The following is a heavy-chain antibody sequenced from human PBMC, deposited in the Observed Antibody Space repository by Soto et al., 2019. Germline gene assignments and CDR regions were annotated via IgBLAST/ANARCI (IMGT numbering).Heavy chain of an antibody. D-gene: IGHD6-13*01. J-gene: IGHJ4*02. CDR3: ARDVGKQQLVLYFDY. CDR2: INHSGST. CDR1: GGSFSGYY. Sequence: SETLSLTCAVYGGSFSGYYWSWIRQPPGKGPEWIGEINHSGSTNYNPSLKSRVTISVDTSKNQFSLKLSSVTAADTAVYYCARDVGKQQLVLYFDYWGQGTLVTVSS. V-gene: IGHV4-34*01.